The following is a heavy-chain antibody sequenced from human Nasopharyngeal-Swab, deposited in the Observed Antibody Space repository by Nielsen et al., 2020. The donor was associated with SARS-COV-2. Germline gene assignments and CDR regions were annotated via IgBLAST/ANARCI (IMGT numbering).Heavy chain of an antibody. CDR2: IYYNGNT. V-gene: IGHV4-39*01. Sequence: SEPLSLTCTVSGDSIAYSTFYWGWIRPPPGKGLEWIGNIYYNGNTYQNPSLKSRLTISVDKSKNQFSLQLSSVTAADTAVYYCVSSSSWYYFDYWAQGTQVTVSS. J-gene: IGHJ4*02. CDR3: VSSSSWYYFDY. CDR1: GDSIAYSTFY. D-gene: IGHD6-13*01.